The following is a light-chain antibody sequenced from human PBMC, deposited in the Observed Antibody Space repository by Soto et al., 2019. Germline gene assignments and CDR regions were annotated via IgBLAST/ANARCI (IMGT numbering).Light chain of an antibody. Sequence: EIVLTQSPGTMSLSPGERATLSSRASNTVSSSYLAWYQQKPGLATRQLIYGASSRATGIPDRFSGSGSGTDFTLSISRLEPEDFSVYYFQQYGSYRYTFGQGTKLEIK. CDR2: GAS. V-gene: IGKV3-20*01. CDR1: NTVSSSY. J-gene: IGKJ2*01. CDR3: QQYGSYRYT.